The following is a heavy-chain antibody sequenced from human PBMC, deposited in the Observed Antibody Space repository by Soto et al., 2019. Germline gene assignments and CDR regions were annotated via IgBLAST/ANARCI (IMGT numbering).Heavy chain of an antibody. CDR3: ARSEWKGRIAARIFDY. CDR2: RKQDGSEK. CDR1: GFTFSSYW. D-gene: IGHD6-6*01. J-gene: IGHJ4*02. Sequence: GGSLRLSCAASGFTFSSYWMSWVRQAPGKGLEWVANRKQDGSEKYYVDSVKGRFTISRDNAKNSLYLPMNSLRAEDTAVYYCARSEWKGRIAARIFDYWGQGTRVTVAS. V-gene: IGHV3-7*01.